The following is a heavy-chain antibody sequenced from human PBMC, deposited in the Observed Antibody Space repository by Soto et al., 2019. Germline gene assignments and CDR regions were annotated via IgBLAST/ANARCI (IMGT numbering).Heavy chain of an antibody. CDR3: ARRAPWVKEDYYYYGMDV. V-gene: IGHV4-39*01. Sequence: PSETLSLTCTVSGGSISNNNYYWGWIRQPPGKGLEWIGSVYYSGTTYYNPSLKSRVTISVDTSKNQFSLKLSSVTAADTAVYNCARRAPWVKEDYYYYGMDVWGQGTTVTVSS. D-gene: IGHD1-26*01. CDR1: GGSISNNNYY. CDR2: VYYSGTT. J-gene: IGHJ6*02.